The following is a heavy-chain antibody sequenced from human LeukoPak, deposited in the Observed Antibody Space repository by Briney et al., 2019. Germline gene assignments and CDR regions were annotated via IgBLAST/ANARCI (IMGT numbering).Heavy chain of an antibody. CDR3: ARHLSYCSGGSCSYYFDY. CDR2: IYPGDSDT. Sequence: GESLQISCQGSGYSFTSYWIGWVRQLPGKGLEWMGIIYPGDSDTTYSPSFQGQVTISADKSISTAYLQWISLKASDTAMYYCARHLSYCSGGSCSYYFDYWGQGTLVTVSS. D-gene: IGHD2-15*01. J-gene: IGHJ4*02. V-gene: IGHV5-51*01. CDR1: GYSFTSYW.